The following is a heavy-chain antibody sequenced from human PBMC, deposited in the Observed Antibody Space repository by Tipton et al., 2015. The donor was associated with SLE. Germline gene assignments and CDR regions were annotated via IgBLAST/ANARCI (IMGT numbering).Heavy chain of an antibody. CDR2: ISAYNGNT. D-gene: IGHD3-16*01. CDR1: GYTFTSYG. J-gene: IGHJ3*02. V-gene: IGHV1-18*01. Sequence: QSGPEVKKPGASVKVSCKASGYTFTSYGISWVRPAPGQGLEWMGWISAYNGNTNYAQKLQGRVTMTTDTSTSTAYMELRSLRSDDTAVYYCAISLGGAPGVESYAFDIWGQGTMVTVSS. CDR3: AISLGGAPGVESYAFDI.